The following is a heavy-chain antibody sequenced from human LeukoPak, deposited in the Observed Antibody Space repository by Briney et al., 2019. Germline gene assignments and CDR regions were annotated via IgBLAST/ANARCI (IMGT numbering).Heavy chain of an antibody. D-gene: IGHD3-22*01. J-gene: IGHJ5*02. CDR1: GFTFDDYA. CDR2: ISGDGGST. CDR3: AKDSFRTYYYDSSGLGL. Sequence: GGSLRLSCAASGFTFDDYAMHWVRQAPGKGLGWVSLISGDGGSTYYADSVKGRFTISRDNSKNSLYLQMNSLRTEDTALYYCAKDSFRTYYYDSSGLGLWGQGTLVTVSS. V-gene: IGHV3-43*02.